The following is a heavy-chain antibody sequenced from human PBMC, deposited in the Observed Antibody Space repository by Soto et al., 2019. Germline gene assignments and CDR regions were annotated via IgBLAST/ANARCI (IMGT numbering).Heavy chain of an antibody. V-gene: IGHV3-9*01. J-gene: IGHJ4*02. Sequence: GGSLRLSCTASGFIFDNHAMHWVRQAPGKGLEWVAGVTWNSVATGYADSVKGRFTISRDNSRDTLCLQMNNLRAEDTAVYYCAKGTVGSTLQPYYFDFWGQGTLVTVSS. CDR3: AKGTVGSTLQPYYFDF. CDR2: VTWNSVAT. CDR1: GFIFDNHA. D-gene: IGHD6-13*01.